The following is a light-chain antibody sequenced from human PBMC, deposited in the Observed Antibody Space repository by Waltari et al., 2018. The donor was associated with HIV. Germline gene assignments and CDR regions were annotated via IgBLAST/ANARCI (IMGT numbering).Light chain of an antibody. CDR1: ALPMKH. CDR2: KDI. CDR3: QSTDYDGTWV. Sequence: SYDLTQTPSVSVSPGQTARINCPRGALPMKHSSWYRQTAGQAPMLLIYKDIERPSGIPERISGSGSGTGVTLTISDVQAEDEGDYFCQSTDYDGTWVFGGGTKLTVL. V-gene: IGLV3-25*03. J-gene: IGLJ3*02.